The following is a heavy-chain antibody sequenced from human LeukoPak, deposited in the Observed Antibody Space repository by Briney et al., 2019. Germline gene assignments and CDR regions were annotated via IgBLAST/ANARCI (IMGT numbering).Heavy chain of an antibody. CDR3: ARGRPLKEGTTLGY. V-gene: IGHV1-18*01. CDR2: ISAYNGNT. J-gene: IGHJ4*02. Sequence: VASVKVSCKASGYTFTSYGISWVRQAPGQGLEWMGWISAYNGNTNYAQKFQGRVTMTRNTSISTAYMELSSLRSEDTAVYYCARGRPLKEGTTLGYWGQGTLVTVSS. CDR1: GYTFTSYG. D-gene: IGHD1-1*01.